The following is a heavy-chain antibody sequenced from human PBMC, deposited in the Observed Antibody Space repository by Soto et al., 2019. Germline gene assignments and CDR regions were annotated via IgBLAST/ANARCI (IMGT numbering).Heavy chain of an antibody. Sequence: QVQLVESGGGVVQPGRSLRLSCAASGFTFSSYGMHWVRQAPGKGLEWVAFISYDGSEKYYADSVKGRFTISRDNSKNTLYLQMNSLRAEDTAVYYCAKLTSSVSGWSNYFDYWGQGTLVTVSS. CDR3: AKLTSSVSGWSNYFDY. CDR1: GFTFSSYG. J-gene: IGHJ4*02. CDR2: ISYDGSEK. V-gene: IGHV3-30*18. D-gene: IGHD6-19*01.